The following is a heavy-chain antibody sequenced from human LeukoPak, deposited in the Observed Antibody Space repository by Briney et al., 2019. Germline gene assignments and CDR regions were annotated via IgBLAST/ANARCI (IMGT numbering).Heavy chain of an antibody. Sequence: PGGSLKLSCAASGFTFSGSAMHWVRQASGKGLEWVGRIRSKANSYATAYAASVKGRFTISRDDSKNTAYLQMNSLKTEDTAVYYCTKDSGYDAFDIWGQGTMVTVSS. CDR1: GFTFSGSA. CDR3: TKDSGYDAFDI. CDR2: IRSKANSYAT. D-gene: IGHD3-22*01. J-gene: IGHJ3*02. V-gene: IGHV3-73*01.